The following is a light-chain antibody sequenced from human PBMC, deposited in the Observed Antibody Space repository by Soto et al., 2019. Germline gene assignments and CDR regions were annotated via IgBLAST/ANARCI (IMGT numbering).Light chain of an antibody. Sequence: EIVMTQSPATLSVSPGERATLSCRASQSVSSNLACYQQKPGQAPRLLIYGASTRATGIPARFSGSGSGTEFTLTISSLQSEDFAVYYCQPYNNWPPTFGQGTKVAIQ. V-gene: IGKV3-15*01. CDR2: GAS. CDR1: QSVSSN. J-gene: IGKJ1*01. CDR3: QPYNNWPPT.